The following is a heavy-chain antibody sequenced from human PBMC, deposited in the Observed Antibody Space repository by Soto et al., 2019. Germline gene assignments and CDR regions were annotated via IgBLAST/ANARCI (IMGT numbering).Heavy chain of an antibody. Sequence: ASVKVSCKASGYTFTSYDINWVRQATGQGLEWMGWMNPNSGNTGYAQKFQGRVTMTRNTSISTAYMELSSLRSEDTAVYYCGRRSYNNNDWSWYYYYYMDVWGKGTTVTVSS. CDR1: GYTFTSYD. J-gene: IGHJ6*03. D-gene: IGHD1-1*01. V-gene: IGHV1-8*01. CDR2: MNPNSGNT. CDR3: GRRSYNNNDWSWYYYYYMDV.